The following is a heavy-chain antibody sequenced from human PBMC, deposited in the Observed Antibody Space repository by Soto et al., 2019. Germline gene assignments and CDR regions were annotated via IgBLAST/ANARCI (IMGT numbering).Heavy chain of an antibody. CDR2: IKQDGSEK. CDR1: GFTFSSYW. V-gene: IGHV3-7*01. Sequence: GGSLRLSCAASGFTFSSYWMSWVRQAPGKGLEWVANIKQDGSEKYYVDSVKGRFTISRDNAKNSLYLQMNSLRAEDTAVYYCRLYCSGGSCYGSPAIDIWGQGTMVTVS. D-gene: IGHD2-15*01. J-gene: IGHJ3*02. CDR3: RLYCSGGSCYGSPAIDI.